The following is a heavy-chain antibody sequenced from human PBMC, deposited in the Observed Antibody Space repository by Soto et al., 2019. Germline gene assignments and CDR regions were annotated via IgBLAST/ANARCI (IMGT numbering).Heavy chain of an antibody. D-gene: IGHD6-19*01. Sequence: GGSLRLSCAVSGLSFSSYWMTWVRQAPGKGLEWVANINLDGTEMEYAGSVRGRFTISRDNARESLDLQMNSLRAEDTAVYFCVRNSGWYNLDHWGQGTLVTVSS. CDR2: INLDGTEM. CDR1: GLSFSSYW. V-gene: IGHV3-7*03. CDR3: VRNSGWYNLDH. J-gene: IGHJ4*02.